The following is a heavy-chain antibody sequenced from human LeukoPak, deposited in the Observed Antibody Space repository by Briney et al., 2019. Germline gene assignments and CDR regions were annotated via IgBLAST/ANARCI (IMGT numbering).Heavy chain of an antibody. CDR1: GFTLSSYS. V-gene: IGHV3-21*01. CDR3: ARFQPASSGYYGSL. J-gene: IGHJ4*02. D-gene: IGHD3-22*01. Sequence: RGSLRLSCAASGFTLSSYSMNWVRQAPGKGLEWVSSISSSSSYIYYADSVKGRFTISRDNAKNSLYLQMNSLRAEDTAVYYCARFQPASSGYYGSLWGQGTLVTVSS. CDR2: ISSSSSYI.